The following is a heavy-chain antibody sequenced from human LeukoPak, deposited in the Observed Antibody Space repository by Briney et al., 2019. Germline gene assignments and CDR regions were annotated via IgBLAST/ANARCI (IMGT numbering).Heavy chain of an antibody. CDR1: GFTFSTYS. CDR3: ARERDEGFDY. J-gene: IGHJ4*02. CDR2: ISSTSSYI. Sequence: PGGSLRLSCAASGFTFSTYSMNWVRQAPGRGLEWVSSISSTSSYIYYADSVKGRFTISRDNAKNSLYLQMNSLRAEDTAVYYCARERDEGFDYWGQGTLVTVSS. D-gene: IGHD5-24*01. V-gene: IGHV3-21*01.